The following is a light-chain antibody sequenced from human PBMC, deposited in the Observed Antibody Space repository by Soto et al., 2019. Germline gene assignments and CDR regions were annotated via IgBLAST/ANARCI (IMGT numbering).Light chain of an antibody. CDR1: RSDVGGFNY. Sequence: QSVLTQPASVSGSLGQSITISCTGTRSDVGGFNYVAWYRQLPGEAPKLVIYDVSSRPSGVSDRFSGSKSGNTASLTISGLQAEDEADYFCTSFTTSSTLVFGGGTKLTVL. V-gene: IGLV2-14*03. CDR2: DVS. J-gene: IGLJ2*01. CDR3: TSFTTSSTLV.